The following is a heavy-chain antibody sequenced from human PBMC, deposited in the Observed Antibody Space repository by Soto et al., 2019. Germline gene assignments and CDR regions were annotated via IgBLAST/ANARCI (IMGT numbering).Heavy chain of an antibody. CDR3: AREKVGANDY. CDR1: GYTFTSYD. J-gene: IGHJ4*02. D-gene: IGHD1-26*01. Sequence: QVQLVQSGAEVKKPVASVKVSCKASGYTFTSYDINWVRQATGQGLEWMGWMNPNSGNTGYAQKFQGRVSMTRNTSISTDYMELSTLRSDDTAVYYCAREKVGANDYWGQGTLVTVSS. CDR2: MNPNSGNT. V-gene: IGHV1-8*01.